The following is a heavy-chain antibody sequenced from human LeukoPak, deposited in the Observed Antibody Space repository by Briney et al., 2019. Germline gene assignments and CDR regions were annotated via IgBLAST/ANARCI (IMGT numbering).Heavy chain of an antibody. Sequence: SETLSLTCTVSGGSISTYYWSWIRQPAGEGLEWIGRAYTSGSTNYNPSLKSRVTMSVDTSKNQFSLKLSSVTAADTAMYYCARSYGANDYWGHGTLVTVSS. CDR3: ARSYGANDY. V-gene: IGHV4-4*07. CDR1: GGSISTYY. J-gene: IGHJ4*01. CDR2: AYTSGST. D-gene: IGHD4-23*01.